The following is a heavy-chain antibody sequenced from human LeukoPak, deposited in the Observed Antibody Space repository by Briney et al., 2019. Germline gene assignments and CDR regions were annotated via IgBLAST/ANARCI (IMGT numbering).Heavy chain of an antibody. CDR3: ARDKGGGYCSSTSCYRDYYYYGMDV. CDR1: GFPFSGYG. D-gene: IGHD2-2*01. CDR2: IWYDGNNK. Sequence: GGSLRLSCAASGFPFSGYGMHWVRQAPGKGLEWVAVIWYDGNNKYYADSVKDRFTISRDNSRNTLYLQMNSLRAEDTAVYYCARDKGGGYCSSTSCYRDYYYYGMDVWGQGTTVTVSS. V-gene: IGHV3-33*01. J-gene: IGHJ6*02.